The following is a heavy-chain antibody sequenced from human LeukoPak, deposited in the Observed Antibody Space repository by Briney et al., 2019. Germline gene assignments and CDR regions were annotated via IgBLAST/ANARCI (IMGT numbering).Heavy chain of an antibody. CDR3: ASRPADTTWYGLFDY. CDR2: VFNGGST. V-gene: IGHV4-59*11. D-gene: IGHD6-13*01. CDR1: GASIDSHY. J-gene: IGHJ4*02. Sequence: PSETLSLTCSVSGASIDSHYWSWIRQSPGKGLEWIGYVFNGGSTNYNPSLNSRVTMSLATSRAQFSLRLSSVTAAETAIYYCASRPADTTWYGLFDYWSQGTLVTASS.